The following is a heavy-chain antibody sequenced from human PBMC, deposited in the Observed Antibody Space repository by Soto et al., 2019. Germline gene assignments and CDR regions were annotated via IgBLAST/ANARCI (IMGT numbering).Heavy chain of an antibody. J-gene: IGHJ4*02. CDR2: ISSSSSYI. CDR1: GFTFSSYS. D-gene: IGHD3-10*01. CDR3: ARHEYGSGSPDY. Sequence: GGSLRLSCAASGFTFSSYSMNWVRQAPGKGLEWVSSISSSSSYIYYADSVKGRFTISRDNAKNSLYLQMNSLRAEDTAVYYCARHEYGSGSPDYWGQGTLVTVSS. V-gene: IGHV3-21*01.